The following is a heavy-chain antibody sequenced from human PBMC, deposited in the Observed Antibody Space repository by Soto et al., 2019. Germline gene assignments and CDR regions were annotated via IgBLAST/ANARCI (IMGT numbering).Heavy chain of an antibody. CDR1: GGSISSYD. D-gene: IGHD3-22*01. CDR2: IYYNGNT. J-gene: IGHJ4*02. CDR3: ARTLYVSSGYRFGYFDF. Sequence: SQIQSLTCTVSGGSISSYDWRWILKPPGKGLEWIGYIYYNGNTYYNPPLKSRVTISLDTSKNQFSLKLNSVTAADTAVHYCARTLYVSSGYRFGYFDFWGQGTQVTVSS. V-gene: IGHV4-59*04.